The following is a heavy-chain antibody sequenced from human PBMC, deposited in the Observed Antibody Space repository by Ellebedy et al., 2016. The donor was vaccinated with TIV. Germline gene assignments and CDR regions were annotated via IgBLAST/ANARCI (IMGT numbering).Heavy chain of an antibody. J-gene: IGHJ4*02. CDR3: ARVRAEAGMAHFDN. D-gene: IGHD6-13*01. Sequence: MPSETLSLTCTVSGGSIRSYHWSWIRQSPGKGLNWIGYIYYTGRTNYNPSLKSRVTISVDTSKNQFALKQRSVTAADTAVYYCARVRAEAGMAHFDNWGQGTLVTVSS. CDR2: IYYTGRT. V-gene: IGHV4-59*01. CDR1: GGSIRSYH.